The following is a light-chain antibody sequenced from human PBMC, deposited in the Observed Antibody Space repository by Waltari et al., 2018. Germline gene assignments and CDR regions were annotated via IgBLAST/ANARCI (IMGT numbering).Light chain of an antibody. V-gene: IGKV3-15*01. J-gene: IGKJ1*01. CDR1: QNIGTD. CDR3: QQYSNWPPWT. Sequence: ETVMTQSPATLSVSPGERATLNCRASQNIGTDVAWYQQRPGRAPRLLIYAASTRATDIPGRFSGSGSWTEFSLTISSLQSEDFAVYYCQQYSNWPPWTFGQGTKVEIK. CDR2: AAS.